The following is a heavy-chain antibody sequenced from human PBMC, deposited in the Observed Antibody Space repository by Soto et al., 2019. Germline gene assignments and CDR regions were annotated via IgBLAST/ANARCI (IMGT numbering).Heavy chain of an antibody. D-gene: IGHD6-13*01. CDR3: ARSSRGAAPGFDY. V-gene: IGHV4-59*01. CDR2: IYYTGST. CDR1: GGSINSYY. Sequence: SETLSLTCTVSGGSINSYYWSWIRQPPGKGLEWIGYIYYTGSTNYTPSLKSRVTISVDTSKNQFSLKLSSVTPADTAVYYCARSSRGAAPGFDYWGQGALVTVSS. J-gene: IGHJ4*02.